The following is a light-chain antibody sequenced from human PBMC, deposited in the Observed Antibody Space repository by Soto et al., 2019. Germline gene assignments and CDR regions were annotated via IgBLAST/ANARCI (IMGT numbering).Light chain of an antibody. CDR3: QHYNSYPEA. CDR2: KAS. J-gene: IGKJ1*01. V-gene: IGKV1-5*03. Sequence: IQLTQSPSSLSASVGDTLTITCRASQTIRSWLAWHQQKPGKAPKALISKASTLKSGVPSRFSASGSGTEFTLTISRLKHDDFATYYCQHYNSYPEAFGQGTKVDIK. CDR1: QTIRSW.